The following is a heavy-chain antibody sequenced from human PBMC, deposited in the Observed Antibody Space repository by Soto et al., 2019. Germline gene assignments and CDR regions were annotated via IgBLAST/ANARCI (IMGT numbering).Heavy chain of an antibody. D-gene: IGHD3-10*01. J-gene: IGHJ4*02. CDR1: GFNMRSHA. Sequence: GGSLRLSCAASGFNMRSHAMHWVRQAPGKGLDWVADISYDGTNIYTADAVKGRLTISKDNSKNILYLQMNSLTSEDTAVYYCGRGPMVRGAKIDYWGKGTLVTVSS. CDR2: ISYDGTNI. V-gene: IGHV3-30-3*01. CDR3: GRGPMVRGAKIDY.